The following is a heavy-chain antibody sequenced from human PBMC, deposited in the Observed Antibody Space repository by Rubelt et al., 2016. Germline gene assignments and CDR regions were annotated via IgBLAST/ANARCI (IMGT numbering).Heavy chain of an antibody. Sequence: YYIDSVKGRFTISRDNSKNTLYLQMNSLRAEDTAVYYGARVSDPYLRYFDWFYWYFDLWGRGTLVTVSS. D-gene: IGHD3-9*01. J-gene: IGHJ2*01. V-gene: IGHV3-30*07. CDR3: ARVSDPYLRYFDWFYWYFDL.